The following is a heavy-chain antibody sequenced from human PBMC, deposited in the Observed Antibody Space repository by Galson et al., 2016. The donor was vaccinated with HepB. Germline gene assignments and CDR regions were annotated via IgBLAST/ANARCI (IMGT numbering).Heavy chain of an antibody. CDR1: GFTFRKYG. V-gene: IGHV3-30*03. J-gene: IGHJ6*02. CDR3: ARGDYGASFYYGVDV. D-gene: IGHD4-17*01. Sequence: SLRLSCAVSGFTFRKYGMHWVRQPPGKGLQWVAAISFNEDKKFYLDSVRGRFTVSRDSSKNTLYLQLNSLRPDDTAVCFCARGDYGASFYYGVDVWGQGTTVTVSS. CDR2: ISFNEDKK.